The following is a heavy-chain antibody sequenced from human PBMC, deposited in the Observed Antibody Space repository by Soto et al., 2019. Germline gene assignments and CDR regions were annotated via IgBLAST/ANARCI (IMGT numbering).Heavy chain of an antibody. D-gene: IGHD3-22*01. J-gene: IGHJ4*02. CDR2: FSSDGSNK. CDR1: GFTFSNYI. V-gene: IGHV3-30-3*01. Sequence: QVQLVESGGGVVQPGRSLRLSCAASGFTFSNYIMHWVRQAPGKGLEWVALFSSDGSNKYYADSVKGRFTISRDYSKNTLYLQMDSLRAEDTAVYYCARESDSGGYPLDYWGQGTLVTVSS. CDR3: ARESDSGGYPLDY.